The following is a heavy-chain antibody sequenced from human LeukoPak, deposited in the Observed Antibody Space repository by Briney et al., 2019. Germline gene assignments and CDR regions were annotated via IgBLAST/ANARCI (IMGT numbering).Heavy chain of an antibody. CDR1: GFTFSSYS. CDR2: ISSSSSYI. J-gene: IGHJ4*02. CDR3: ARATRQWLVRGLDY. Sequence: PGGSLRLSCAASGFTFSSYSMNWVRQAPGKRLEWVSSISSSSSYIYYADSVKGRSTISRDNAKNSLYLQMNSLRAEDTAVYYCARATRQWLVRGLDYWGQGTLVTVSS. V-gene: IGHV3-21*01. D-gene: IGHD6-19*01.